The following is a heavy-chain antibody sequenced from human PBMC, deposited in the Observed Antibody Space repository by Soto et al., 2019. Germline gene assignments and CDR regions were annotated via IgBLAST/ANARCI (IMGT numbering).Heavy chain of an antibody. D-gene: IGHD4-17*01. CDR3: ARLRRVGYYFDY. CDR1: GFTVSSNY. CDR2: IYSGGST. Sequence: GGSLRLSCAASGFTVSSNYMSWVRQAPGKGLEWVSVIYSGGSTYYADSVKGRFTISRGNSKNTLYLQMNSLRAEDTAVYYCARLRRVGYYFDYWGQGTLVTVS. J-gene: IGHJ4*02. V-gene: IGHV3-53*01.